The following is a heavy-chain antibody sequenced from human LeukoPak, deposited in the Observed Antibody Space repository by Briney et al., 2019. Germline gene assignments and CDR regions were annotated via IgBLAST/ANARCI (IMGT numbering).Heavy chain of an antibody. J-gene: IGHJ4*02. V-gene: IGHV3-21*01. CDR3: ARELPRAVLLWFGELFPNFDY. CDR2: ISSSSSYI. D-gene: IGHD3-10*01. CDR1: GFTFSSYS. Sequence: GGSLRLSCAASGFTFSSYSMNWVRQAPGKGLEWVSSISSSSSYIYYADSVKGRFTISRKNAKTSLYLQMNSLRAEDTAVYYCARELPRAVLLWFGELFPNFDYWGQGTLVTVSS.